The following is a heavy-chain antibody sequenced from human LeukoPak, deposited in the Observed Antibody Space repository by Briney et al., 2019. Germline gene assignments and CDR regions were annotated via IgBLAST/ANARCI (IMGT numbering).Heavy chain of an antibody. J-gene: IGHJ5*02. D-gene: IGHD1-26*01. V-gene: IGHV1-2*02. CDR3: ARDNSVGDVAWWFDP. CDR2: ISPNSGGT. CDR1: GYTFTSYS. Sequence: ASVKVSCKASGYTFTSYSISWVRQAPGQGLEWMGWISPNSGGTNYAQKFQGRVTMTRDTSISTAYMGLSRLRSDDTAVYYCARDNSVGDVAWWFDPWGQGTLVTVSS.